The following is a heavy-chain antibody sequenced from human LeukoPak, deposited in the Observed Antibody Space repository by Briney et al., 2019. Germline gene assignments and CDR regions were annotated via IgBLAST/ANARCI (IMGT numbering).Heavy chain of an antibody. V-gene: IGHV4-59*01. CDR1: GGSISSYY. D-gene: IGHD4-11*01. J-gene: IGHJ5*02. CDR3: ARGQYLYRFDP. Sequence: SETLSLTCTVSGGSISSYYWSWIRQPPGKGLEWIGYIYYSGSTNYNPSLKSRVTISVDTSKNQFSLKLSSVTAADTAVYYCARGQYLYRFDPWGQGTLVTVSS. CDR2: IYYSGST.